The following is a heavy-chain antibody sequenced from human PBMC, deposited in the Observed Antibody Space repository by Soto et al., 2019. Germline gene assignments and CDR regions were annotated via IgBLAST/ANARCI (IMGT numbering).Heavy chain of an antibody. D-gene: IGHD1-26*01. J-gene: IGHJ4*02. CDR2: IYASGTT. V-gene: IGHV4-39*01. CDR3: ARPEYSGSNFSFDY. CDR1: GGSISSGSHY. Sequence: QLLLQESGPGLVKPSETLSLTCTVSGGSISSGSHYWGWIRQSPGKGLEWIGNIYASGTTYYNPSLKSRVTISVDKSKNQFSLKLSSVTAADTAVYYCARPEYSGSNFSFDYWGQGILVTVSS.